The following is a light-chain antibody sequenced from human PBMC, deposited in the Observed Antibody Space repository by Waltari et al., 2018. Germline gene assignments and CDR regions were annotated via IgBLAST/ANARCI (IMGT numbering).Light chain of an antibody. CDR1: QYISRY. CDR3: QQTVTSTWT. V-gene: IGKV1-39*01. CDR2: GAS. J-gene: IGKJ1*01. Sequence: DIQMTQSPPSLSASIGDRVTITCRASQYISRYVNWYQHRPGKAPKVLIFGASTLQSGVPSRFSGSGSGTDFTLTISSLQPEDSADYYCQQTVTSTWTFGQGTKVEIK.